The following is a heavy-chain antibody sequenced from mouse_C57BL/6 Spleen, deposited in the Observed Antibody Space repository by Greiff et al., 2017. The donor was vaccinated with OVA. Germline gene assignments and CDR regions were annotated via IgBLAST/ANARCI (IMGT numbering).Heavy chain of an antibody. J-gene: IGHJ2*01. V-gene: IGHV5-4*01. CDR1: GFTFSSYA. Sequence: EVQLVESGGGLVKPGGSLKLSCAASGFTFSSYAMSWVRQTPEKRLERVATISDGGSYTYYPDNVKGRFTISRDNAKNNLYLQMSHLKSEDTAMYYCARGCTTVASYFDYWGQGTTLTVSS. CDR2: ISDGGSYT. CDR3: ARGCTTVASYFDY. D-gene: IGHD1-1*01.